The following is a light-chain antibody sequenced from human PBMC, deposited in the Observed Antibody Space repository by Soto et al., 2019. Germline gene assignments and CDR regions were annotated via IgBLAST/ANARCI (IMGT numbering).Light chain of an antibody. CDR2: EVS. CDR3: SSYTSSSTYV. V-gene: IGLV2-14*01. J-gene: IGLJ1*01. CDR1: SSDVGGYNY. Sequence: QSALTQPASVSGSPGQSITISCTGTSSDVGGYNYVSWYQQHPGKAPKLMIYEVSNRPPGVSNRFSSSKSGNTAYLTISGLQAEDDADYYCSSYTSSSTYVCGTGNKLTVL.